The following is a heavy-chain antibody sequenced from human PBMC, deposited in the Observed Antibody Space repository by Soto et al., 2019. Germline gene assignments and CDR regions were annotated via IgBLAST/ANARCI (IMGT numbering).Heavy chain of an antibody. Sequence: ASVKVSCKXSGYTFTSYGISWVRQAPGQGLEWMGWISAYNGNTNYAQKLQGRVTMTTDTSTSTAYMELRSLRSDDTAVYYCARDLYYDSSGYYYLGWWFDPWGQGTLVTVSS. D-gene: IGHD3-22*01. CDR3: ARDLYYDSSGYYYLGWWFDP. J-gene: IGHJ5*02. V-gene: IGHV1-18*04. CDR1: GYTFTSYG. CDR2: ISAYNGNT.